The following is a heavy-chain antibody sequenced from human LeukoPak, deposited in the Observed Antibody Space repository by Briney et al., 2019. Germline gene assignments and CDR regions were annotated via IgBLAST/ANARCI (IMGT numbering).Heavy chain of an antibody. V-gene: IGHV4-4*07. CDR3: ARTTLGYSYGLQDY. J-gene: IGHJ4*02. CDR1: GGSMSSYY. CDR2: IYTSGST. Sequence: SETPSLTCTVSGGSMSSYYWSWIRQPAGKGLEWIGRIYTSGSTNYNPSLKSRVTMSVDTSKNQFSLKLTSVTAADTAVYYCARTTLGYSYGLQDYWGQGTLVTVSS. D-gene: IGHD5-18*01.